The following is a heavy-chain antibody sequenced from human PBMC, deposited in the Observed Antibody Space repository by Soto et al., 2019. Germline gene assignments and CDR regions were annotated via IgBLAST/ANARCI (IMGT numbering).Heavy chain of an antibody. CDR3: ARARYYDSSGSSVRYYFDY. V-gene: IGHV1-69*01. CDR2: IIPIFGKR. CDR1: GGTFSSYA. J-gene: IGHJ4*02. D-gene: IGHD3-22*01. Sequence: QVQLAQSGAEVKEPGSSVKVSCKASGGTFSSYAISWVRQAPGQGLEWMGGIIPIFGKRNYAQQCQGRITITADASTSTAYMQLSSLRSEDTAVYYCARARYYDSSGSSVRYYFDYWGQGSLVTVSS.